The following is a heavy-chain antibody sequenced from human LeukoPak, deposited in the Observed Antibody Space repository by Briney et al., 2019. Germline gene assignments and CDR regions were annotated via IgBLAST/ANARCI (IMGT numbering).Heavy chain of an antibody. CDR1: GGSISSSSYY. CDR3: ARLGYYDYVWGSYRTPLGFDY. Sequence: SETLSLTCTVSGGSISSSSYYWGWIRQPPGKGLEWIGSIYYSGSTYYNPSLKSRVTISVDTSKNQFSLKLSSVTAADTAVYYCARLGYYDYVWGSYRTPLGFDYWGQGTLVTVSS. D-gene: IGHD3-16*02. J-gene: IGHJ4*02. CDR2: IYYSGST. V-gene: IGHV4-39*07.